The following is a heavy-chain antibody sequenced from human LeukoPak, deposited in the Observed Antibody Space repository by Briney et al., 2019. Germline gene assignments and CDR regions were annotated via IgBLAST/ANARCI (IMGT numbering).Heavy chain of an antibody. CDR1: GASISSYY. Sequence: SETLSLTCTVSGASISSYYWSWIRQPPGKGLEWIGYIYYSGSTNYNPSLKSRVTISVDTSKNQFSLKLSSVTAADTAVYYCARATGRIAAAAIDYWGQGTLVTVSS. V-gene: IGHV4-59*01. CDR3: ARATGRIAAAAIDY. J-gene: IGHJ4*02. D-gene: IGHD6-13*01. CDR2: IYYSGST.